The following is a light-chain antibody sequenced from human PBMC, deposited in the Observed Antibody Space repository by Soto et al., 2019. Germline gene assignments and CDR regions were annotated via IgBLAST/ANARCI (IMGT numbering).Light chain of an antibody. CDR3: QQYGTAPPYN. J-gene: IGKJ2*01. CDR1: QSIPSSH. CDR2: AAS. Sequence: ETVLTQSPGTLSLSPGQRATLSCRAIQSIPSSHVAWFQQRPGQAPRLLIYAASSRAPGISDRFSGSGTGTDFTLTISGLEPEDFAVYYCQQYGTAPPYNFGQGTKLEIK. V-gene: IGKV3-20*01.